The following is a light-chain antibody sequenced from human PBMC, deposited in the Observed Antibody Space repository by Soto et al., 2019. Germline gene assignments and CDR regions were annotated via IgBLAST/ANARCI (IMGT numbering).Light chain of an antibody. CDR3: SSYTSSSTPGV. V-gene: IGLV2-14*01. CDR2: DVS. CDR1: SSDVGGYNY. Sequence: QSVLTQPASVSGSPGQSITISCTVTSSDVGGYNYVSWYQQHPGKAPKLMIYDVSNRPSGVSNRFSGSKSGNTASLTISGLQAEDEADYYCSSYTSSSTPGVFGTGTKVTVL. J-gene: IGLJ1*01.